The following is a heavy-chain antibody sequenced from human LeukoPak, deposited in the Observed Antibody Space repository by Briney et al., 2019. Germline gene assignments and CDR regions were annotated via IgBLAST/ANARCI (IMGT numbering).Heavy chain of an antibody. CDR1: GGSISNSF. V-gene: IGHV4-4*07. CDR3: ARAPSGCGGTCAFDY. D-gene: IGHD2-15*01. CDR2: IYDDGST. Sequence: PSETLSLTCTVSGGSISNSFWSWIRQPAGKGLEWIGRIYDDGSTNYNPSLKSRITVSLDTPENQISLKLTSVTAADTAVYFCARAPSGCGGTCAFDYWGQGILVTVSS. J-gene: IGHJ4*02.